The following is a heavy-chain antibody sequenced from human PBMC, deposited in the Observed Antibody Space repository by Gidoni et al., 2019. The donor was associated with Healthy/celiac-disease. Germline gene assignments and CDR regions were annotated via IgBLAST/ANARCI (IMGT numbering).Heavy chain of an antibody. Sequence: QVQLVQSGAEVKKPGSSVKVSCKASGGTFSSYAISWVRQAPGQGLEWMGGIIPIFGTANYAQKFQGRVTITADESTSTAYMELSSLRSEDTAVYYCASSPPEYYYDSSGYPFDYWGQGTLVTVSS. D-gene: IGHD3-22*01. J-gene: IGHJ4*02. CDR3: ASSPPEYYYDSSGYPFDY. CDR2: IIPIFGTA. V-gene: IGHV1-69*01. CDR1: GGTFSSYA.